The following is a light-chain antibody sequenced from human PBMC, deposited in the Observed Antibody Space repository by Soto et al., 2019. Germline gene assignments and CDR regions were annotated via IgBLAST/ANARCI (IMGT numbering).Light chain of an antibody. J-gene: IGLJ2*01. V-gene: IGLV2-8*01. CDR2: EVS. Sequence: QSALTQPPSASGSPGQSVTISCTGTSSDVGGYGYVSWYQQHPGKAPKLMIYEVSKRPSGVPDRFSGSKSGTTASLTVAGRQAEDEADYYCCSYAGSNTDVVFGGGTKLTVL. CDR1: SSDVGGYGY. CDR3: CSYAGSNTDVV.